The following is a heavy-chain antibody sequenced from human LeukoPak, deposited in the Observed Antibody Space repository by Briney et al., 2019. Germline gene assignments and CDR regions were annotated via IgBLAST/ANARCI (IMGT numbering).Heavy chain of an antibody. Sequence: GGSLRLSCAASGFTFSSYAMSWVRQAPGKGLEWVSVISGSGGSTYYADSVKGRFTISRDNSKNTLYLQMNSLRAEDTAVYYCAKDPLQHTMIVVRDYWGQGTLVTVSS. V-gene: IGHV3-23*01. CDR1: GFTFSSYA. J-gene: IGHJ4*02. CDR3: AKDPLQHTMIVVRDY. CDR2: ISGSGGST. D-gene: IGHD3-22*01.